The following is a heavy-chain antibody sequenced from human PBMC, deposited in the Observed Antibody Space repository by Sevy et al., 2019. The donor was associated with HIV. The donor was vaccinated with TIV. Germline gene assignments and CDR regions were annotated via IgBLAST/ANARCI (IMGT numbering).Heavy chain of an antibody. CDR1: GFTFSANW. CDR2: IKGDGSDK. J-gene: IGHJ3*02. V-gene: IGHV3-7*01. Sequence: GGSLRLSCAASGFTFSANWMNWVRQAPGKGLEWVANIKGDGSDKHYVDSVEGRFTISRDNAKNLLYLQMNSLRAEDTAVYYCARDSGRQWLVIDAFDIWGQGTMVTVSS. D-gene: IGHD6-19*01. CDR3: ARDSGRQWLVIDAFDI.